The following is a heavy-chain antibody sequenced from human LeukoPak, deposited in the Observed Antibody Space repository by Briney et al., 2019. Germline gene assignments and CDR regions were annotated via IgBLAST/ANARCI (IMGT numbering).Heavy chain of an antibody. Sequence: PGGSLRLSCAASGFTFDDYAMHWVRQAPGKGLEWVSGISWNSGSIGYADSVKGRFTISRDNAKNSLYLQMNSLRAEDTALYYCAKGIAAAGTDPHFDYWGQGTLVTVSS. CDR2: ISWNSGSI. CDR1: GFTFDDYA. CDR3: AKGIAAAGTDPHFDY. J-gene: IGHJ4*02. D-gene: IGHD6-13*01. V-gene: IGHV3-9*01.